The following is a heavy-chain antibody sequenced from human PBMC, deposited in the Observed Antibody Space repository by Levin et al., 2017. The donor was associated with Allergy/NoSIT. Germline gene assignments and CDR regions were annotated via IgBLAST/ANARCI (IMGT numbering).Heavy chain of an antibody. J-gene: IGHJ4*02. V-gene: IGHV2-5*02. CDR1: GFSLSTSGVG. CDR3: AHSPNYDFWSGYVNGYFDY. D-gene: IGHD3-3*01. Sequence: SGPTLVKPTQTLTLTCTFSGFSLSTSGVGVGWIRQPPGKALEWLALIYWDDDKRYSPSLKSRLTITKDTSKNQVVLTMTNMYPVDTATYYCAHSPNYDFWSGYVNGYFDYWGQGTLVTVSS. CDR2: IYWDDDK.